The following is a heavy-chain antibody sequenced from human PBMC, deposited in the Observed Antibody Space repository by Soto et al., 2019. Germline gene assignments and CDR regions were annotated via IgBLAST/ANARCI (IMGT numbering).Heavy chain of an antibody. CDR3: ARDLVSAGGSNYYYYYGMDV. Sequence: ASMKVSCKDSGYTFTGYYMHWVRQAPGQGLEWMGWINPNSGGTNYAQKFQGWVTMTRDTSISTAYMELSRLRSDDTAVYYCARDLVSAGGSNYYYYYGMDVWGQGTTVTVSS. J-gene: IGHJ6*02. V-gene: IGHV1-2*04. CDR1: GYTFTGYY. D-gene: IGHD3-10*01. CDR2: INPNSGGT.